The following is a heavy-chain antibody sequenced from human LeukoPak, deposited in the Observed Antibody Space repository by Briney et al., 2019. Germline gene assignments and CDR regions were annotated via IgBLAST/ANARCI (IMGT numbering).Heavy chain of an antibody. CDR3: AREKSIGRHLGGLYYFDY. V-gene: IGHV1-69*06. Sequence: ASVKVSCKASGGTFSSYAISWVRQAPGQGLEWMGGIIPIFGTANYAQKFQGRVTITADKSTSTAYMELSSLRSEDTAVYYCAREKSIGRHLGGLYYFDYWGQGTLVTVSP. D-gene: IGHD3-16*01. J-gene: IGHJ4*02. CDR1: GGTFSSYA. CDR2: IIPIFGTA.